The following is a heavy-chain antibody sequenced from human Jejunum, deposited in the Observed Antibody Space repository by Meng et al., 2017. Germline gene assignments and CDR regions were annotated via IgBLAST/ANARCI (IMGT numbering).Heavy chain of an antibody. CDR1: GDFTSSSDR. Sequence: HLAGAGPGLVKPSGNLSLTCAVSGDFTSSSDRWTWVRQAPGRGLEWIGEVWHSGATYYNPSLESRLTISIDTSNNRFSLELSSATAADTAVYYCARGVLERYFDYWGQGALVTVSS. CDR3: ARGVLERYFDY. J-gene: IGHJ4*02. CDR2: VWHSGAT. D-gene: IGHD3-10*01. V-gene: IGHV4-4*02.